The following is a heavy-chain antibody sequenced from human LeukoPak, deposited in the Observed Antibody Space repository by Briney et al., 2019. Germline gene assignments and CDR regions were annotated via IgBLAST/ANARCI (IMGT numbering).Heavy chain of an antibody. J-gene: IGHJ4*02. Sequence: SRINTDGSSTSYADSVKGRFTISRDNAKNTLYLQMNSLRAEDTAVYYCALLPTFSGSSAGWGQGTLVTVSS. CDR2: INTDGSST. D-gene: IGHD1-26*01. V-gene: IGHV3-74*01. CDR3: ALLPTFSGSSAG.